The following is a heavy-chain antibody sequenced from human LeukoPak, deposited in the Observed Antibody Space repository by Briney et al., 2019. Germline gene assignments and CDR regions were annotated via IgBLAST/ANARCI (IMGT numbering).Heavy chain of an antibody. CDR2: IWYDGSNK. CDR3: AREVRGSAFDP. V-gene: IGHV3-33*01. Sequence: GGSLRLSCAASGFTFSSYGMHWVRQAPGKGLEWVAVIWYDGSNKYYADSVKGRFTISRDNSKNTLYLQMNSLRAEDTAVYYCAREVRGSAFDPWGQETLVTVSS. J-gene: IGHJ5*02. D-gene: IGHD3-10*01. CDR1: GFTFSSYG.